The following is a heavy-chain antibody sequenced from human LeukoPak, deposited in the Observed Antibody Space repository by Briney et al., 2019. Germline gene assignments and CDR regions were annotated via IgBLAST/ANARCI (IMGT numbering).Heavy chain of an antibody. CDR3: AREDPQTKVPEGLDV. Sequence: SETLSLTCTVSAGSISNYYWSWIRHPPGKGPEWIGYIYYTGTTNYNPSLKSRVTISVDASKNQFSLKLNSVTAADTAVYYCAREDPQTKVPEGLDVWGQGTTVTVSS. CDR1: AGSISNYY. V-gene: IGHV4-59*01. J-gene: IGHJ6*02. CDR2: IYYTGTT. D-gene: IGHD4/OR15-4a*01.